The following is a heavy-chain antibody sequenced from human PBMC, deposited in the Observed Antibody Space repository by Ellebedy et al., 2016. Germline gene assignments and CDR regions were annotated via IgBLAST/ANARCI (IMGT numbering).Heavy chain of an antibody. Sequence: ASVKVSCKASGYTFTTHAMHWVRQAPGQRPEWMGWIHGDNGITKYSQKFQDRVTLTRDTSASTAYMEMSSLTSEDTAVYYCARGGDDYGDCGAGECSGMDVWGQGTTVTVSS. CDR2: IHGDNGIT. CDR1: GYTFTTHA. J-gene: IGHJ6*02. V-gene: IGHV1-3*01. D-gene: IGHD4-17*01. CDR3: ARGGDDYGDCGAGECSGMDV.